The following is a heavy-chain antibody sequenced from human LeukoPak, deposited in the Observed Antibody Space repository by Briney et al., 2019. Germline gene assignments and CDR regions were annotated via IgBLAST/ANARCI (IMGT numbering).Heavy chain of an antibody. V-gene: IGHV1-18*01. CDR1: GYTSINYG. CDR3: ARSGYSGSYYNDY. Sequence: ASVKVSCKASGYTSINYGISLVRQAPGQGLEWMGWISAYNGNTNYAQKLQGRVTMTTDTSTSTAYMELRSLRSDDTAVYYCARSGYSGSYYNDYWGQGTLVTVSS. J-gene: IGHJ4*02. CDR2: ISAYNGNT. D-gene: IGHD1-26*01.